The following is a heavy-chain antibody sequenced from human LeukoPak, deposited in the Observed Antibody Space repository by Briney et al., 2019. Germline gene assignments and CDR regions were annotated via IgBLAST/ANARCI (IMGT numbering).Heavy chain of an antibody. V-gene: IGHV3-7*01. CDR3: AKERDTAMVTIDY. CDR1: EFLLSRYW. Sequence: GGSLRLSCAVSEFLLSRYWMNWLRQAPGKGLEWVANIKPDGTVTYYVDSVKGRFTISRDNSKNTLYLQMNSLRAEDTAVYYCAKERDTAMVTIDYWGQGTLVTVSS. J-gene: IGHJ4*02. D-gene: IGHD5-18*01. CDR2: IKPDGTVT.